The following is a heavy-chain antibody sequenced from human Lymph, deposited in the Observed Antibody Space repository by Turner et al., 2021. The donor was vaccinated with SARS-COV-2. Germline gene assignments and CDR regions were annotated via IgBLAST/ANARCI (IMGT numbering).Heavy chain of an antibody. CDR3: ARARWLRGEVDY. Sequence: QVQLQASGPGPVKRSETLSFICSVSGRSISNDYWRWIRQPPGKGLECIGYIYYSGSTNYEPTLKSRVTISVDTSKNQVYLKLSSVTAADTAVYYCARARWLRGEVDYWGQGTLVTVSS. V-gene: IGHV4-59*01. J-gene: IGHJ4*02. CDR1: GRSISNDY. CDR2: IYYSGST. D-gene: IGHD5-12*01.